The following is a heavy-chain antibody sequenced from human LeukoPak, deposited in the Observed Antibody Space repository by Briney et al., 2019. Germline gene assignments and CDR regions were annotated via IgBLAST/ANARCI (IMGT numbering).Heavy chain of an antibody. J-gene: IGHJ2*01. CDR3: ARDYYDSSGYSRYFDL. D-gene: IGHD3-22*01. CDR2: IYTSGST. Sequence: SQTLSLTCAVSGGSISSGGYCWSWIRQPAGKGLEWIGRIYTSGSTNYNPSLKSRVTISVDTSKNQFSLKLSSVTAADTAVYYCARDYYDSSGYSRYFDLWGRGTLVTVSS. CDR1: GGSISSGGYC. V-gene: IGHV4-61*02.